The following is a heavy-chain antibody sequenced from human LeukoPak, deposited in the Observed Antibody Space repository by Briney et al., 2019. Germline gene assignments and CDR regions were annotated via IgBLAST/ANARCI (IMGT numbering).Heavy chain of an antibody. Sequence: GGSLRLSCADSGVTFSSDVMSWVRQVPGKGLEWVSVISGSGDNTYYADSVKGRFTISRDNSKNMLYLQMNSLRAEDTAVYYCAKWKYSNSGIDDYWGQGTLVTVSS. D-gene: IGHD6-6*01. CDR2: ISGSGDNT. CDR1: GVTFSSDV. V-gene: IGHV3-23*01. CDR3: AKWKYSNSGIDDY. J-gene: IGHJ4*02.